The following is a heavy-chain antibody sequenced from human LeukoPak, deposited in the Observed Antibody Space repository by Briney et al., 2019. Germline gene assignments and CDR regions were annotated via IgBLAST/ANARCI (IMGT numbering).Heavy chain of an antibody. CDR3: ARTDYYDSSVIYYYALDI. CDR1: DGSISNYY. Sequence: PSETLSLTCTVSDGSISNYYWSWVRQPPGKGLEWIAYIDNSGSTNYNPSLRSRVTISIDTSRNQFSLKPSSVTAADTAVYYCARTDYYDSSVIYYYALDIWGQGTMVTVSS. D-gene: IGHD3-22*01. J-gene: IGHJ3*02. V-gene: IGHV4-59*01. CDR2: IDNSGST.